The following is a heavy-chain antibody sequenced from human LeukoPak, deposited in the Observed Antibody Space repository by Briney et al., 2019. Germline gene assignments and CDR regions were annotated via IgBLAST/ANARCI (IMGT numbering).Heavy chain of an antibody. CDR3: AVNPTHYDFWSGQDY. D-gene: IGHD3-3*01. J-gene: IGHJ4*02. CDR2: IRYDGSNK. CDR1: GFTFSSYG. Sequence: GGSLRLSCAASGFTFSSYGMHWVRQAPGKGLEWVAFIRYDGSNKYYADSVKGRFTISRDNSKNTLYLQMNSLRAEDTAVYYCAVNPTHYDFWSGQDYWGQGTLVTVSS. V-gene: IGHV3-30*02.